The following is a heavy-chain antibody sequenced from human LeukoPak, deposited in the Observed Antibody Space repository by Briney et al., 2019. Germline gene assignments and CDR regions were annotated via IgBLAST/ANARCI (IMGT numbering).Heavy chain of an antibody. V-gene: IGHV3-66*01. CDR1: GFIVSSNY. D-gene: IGHD5-12*01. CDR2: IYGGGST. Sequence: GGSLRLSCAPSGFIVSSNYMGWVRQAPGKGLEWVSVIYGGGSTYYADSVKGRFTISRDNSKNTLYLQMNSLRAEDTALYYCARISGYSGYGWDYWGQGTLVTVSS. J-gene: IGHJ4*02. CDR3: ARISGYSGYGWDY.